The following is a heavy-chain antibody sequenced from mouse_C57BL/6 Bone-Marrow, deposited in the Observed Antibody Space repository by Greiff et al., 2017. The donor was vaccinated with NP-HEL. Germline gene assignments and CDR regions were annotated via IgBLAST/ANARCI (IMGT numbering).Heavy chain of an antibody. CDR1: GYTFTSYW. V-gene: IGHV1-59*01. J-gene: IGHJ4*01. CDR3: ARWGKGVAMDY. CDR2: IDPSDSYT. Sequence: QVHVKQSGAELVRPGTSVKLSCKASGYTFTSYWMHWVKQRPGQGLEWIGVIDPSDSYTNYNQKFKGKATLTVDTSSSTAYMQLSSLTSEDSAVYYCARWGKGVAMDYWGQGTSVTVSS.